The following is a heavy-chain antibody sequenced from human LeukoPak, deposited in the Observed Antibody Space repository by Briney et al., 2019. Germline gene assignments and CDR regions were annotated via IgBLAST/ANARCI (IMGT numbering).Heavy chain of an antibody. CDR3: ARWPDYYDTSKYYYGMDV. Sequence: GGSLRLSCAASGFTVSSNYMNWVRQAPGKGLEWVSILYTSGNTFYADSVKGRFTISRDNSKNTVYLQMNSLRAEDTAVYYCARWPDYYDTSKYYYGMDVWGQGTTVTVSS. J-gene: IGHJ6*02. D-gene: IGHD3-22*01. CDR2: LYTSGNT. CDR1: GFTVSSNY. V-gene: IGHV3-53*01.